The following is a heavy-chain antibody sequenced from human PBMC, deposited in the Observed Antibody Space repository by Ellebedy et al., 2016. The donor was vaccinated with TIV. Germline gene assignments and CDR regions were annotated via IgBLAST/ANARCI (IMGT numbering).Heavy chain of an antibody. CDR2: IWYDGSKK. CDR3: ARFRSGIGLGFDH. V-gene: IGHV3-33*01. Sequence: GESLKISCAASGFTFSSHGMHWVRQAPGKGLEWVAVIWYDGSKKYYADSVKGRFTISRDNSKNTLYLQMGSLRAEDMAVYFCARFRSGIGLGFDHWGQGTLVTVSS. J-gene: IGHJ4*02. CDR1: GFTFSSHG. D-gene: IGHD3-10*01.